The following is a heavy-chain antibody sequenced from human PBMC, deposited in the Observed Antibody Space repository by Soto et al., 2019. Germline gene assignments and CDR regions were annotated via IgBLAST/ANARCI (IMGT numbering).Heavy chain of an antibody. CDR2: ISGSGGST. Sequence: PGGSLRLSCGASGLTFSSYAMSWVRQAPGKGLEWVSAISGSGGSTYYADSVKGRFTISRDNSKNTLYLQMNSLRAEDTAVYYFAKLIPAVEMATITLFDYWGQGTLVTVSS. J-gene: IGHJ4*01. CDR1: GLTFSSYA. D-gene: IGHD5-12*01. V-gene: IGHV3-23*01. CDR3: AKLIPAVEMATITLFDY.